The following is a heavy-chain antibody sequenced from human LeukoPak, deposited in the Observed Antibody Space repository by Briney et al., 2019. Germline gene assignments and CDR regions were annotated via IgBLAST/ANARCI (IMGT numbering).Heavy chain of an antibody. J-gene: IGHJ4*02. V-gene: IGHV1-2*02. CDR2: LNPNSGGT. CDR3: ARERRGYSYGYED. CDR1: GYTFTGYY. Sequence: ASVEVSCKASGYTFTGYYMHWVRQAPGQGLEWMGWLNPNSGGTNYAQKFQGRVTMTRDTSISTAYMELSRLRSDDTAVYYCARERRGYSYGYEDWGQGTLVTVSS. D-gene: IGHD5-18*01.